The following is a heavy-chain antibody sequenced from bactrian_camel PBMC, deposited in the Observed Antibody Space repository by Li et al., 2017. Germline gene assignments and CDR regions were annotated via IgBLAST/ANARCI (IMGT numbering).Heavy chain of an antibody. CDR3: AAREYPHPRSCGGSWDRARSYFTS. J-gene: IGHJ6*01. D-gene: IGHD2*01. CDR1: GDTYTSNC. CDR2: VYTGDNTT. V-gene: IGHV3S54*01. Sequence: HVQLVESGGGSVQAGGSLRLSCEVSGDTYTSNCMGWSRQAQGKEREGVAAVYTGDNTTRYVDSVKGRFTISQDNAKKTVYLHIDSLKPEDTATYYCAAREYPHPRSCGGSWDRARSYFTSWGQGTQVTVS.